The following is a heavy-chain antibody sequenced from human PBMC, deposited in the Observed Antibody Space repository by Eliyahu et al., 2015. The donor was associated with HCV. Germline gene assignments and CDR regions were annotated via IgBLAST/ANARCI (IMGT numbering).Heavy chain of an antibody. CDR2: IYSDGTT. Sequence: QVRLEESGPGLVKPSETLSLTCSVSGGSIKTYYWNWVRQSAGKGLEWIGRIYSDGTTDNKPSLKSRVTMSVDLSKNQVSLKMTSLTAADTAIYYCARGGFLDYWGQGVLVTVSS. D-gene: IGHD2/OR15-2a*01. CDR1: GGSIKTYY. V-gene: IGHV4-4*07. CDR3: ARGGFLDY. J-gene: IGHJ4*02.